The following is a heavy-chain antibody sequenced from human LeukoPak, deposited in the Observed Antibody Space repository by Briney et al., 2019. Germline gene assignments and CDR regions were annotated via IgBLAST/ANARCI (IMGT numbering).Heavy chain of an antibody. CDR1: GFTFSSYS. V-gene: IGHV3-21*01. CDR2: ISSSSSYI. Sequence: GGSLRLSCAASGFTFSSYSMNCVRQAPGKGLEWVSSISSSSSYIYYADSVKGRFTISRDNAKNSLYLQMNSLRAEDTAVYYCAPLEGFYDILTGYGDYWGQGTLVTVSS. J-gene: IGHJ4*02. D-gene: IGHD3-9*01. CDR3: APLEGFYDILTGYGDY.